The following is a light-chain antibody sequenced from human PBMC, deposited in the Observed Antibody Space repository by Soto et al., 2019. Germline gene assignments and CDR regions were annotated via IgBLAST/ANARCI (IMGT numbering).Light chain of an antibody. CDR3: QQSYSTPQT. CDR1: QSISSY. V-gene: IGKV1-39*01. J-gene: IGKJ4*01. CDR2: AAS. Sequence: DIQMTQSPSSLSASVGDRVTITCRASQSISSYLNWYQQKPGKAPKLLIYAASSLQSGVPSRFSGSGSGTDFALTISSLQPVDFATYYCQQSYSTPQTFGGGTKVDIK.